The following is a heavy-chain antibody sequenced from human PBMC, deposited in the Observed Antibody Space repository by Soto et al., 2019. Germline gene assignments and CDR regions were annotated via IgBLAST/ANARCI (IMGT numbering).Heavy chain of an antibody. CDR2: INHSGST. J-gene: IGHJ4*02. CDR3: ARASSGWYHY. CDR1: GGSFSGYY. Sequence: QVQLQQWGAGLLKPSETLSLTCAVYGGSFSGYYWSWIRQPPGKGLEWIGEINHSGSTNYNPSLKSRVTISVDTSKNQFSLKLSSVTAADTAVYYCARASSGWYHYWGQGTLVTVSS. D-gene: IGHD6-19*01. V-gene: IGHV4-34*01.